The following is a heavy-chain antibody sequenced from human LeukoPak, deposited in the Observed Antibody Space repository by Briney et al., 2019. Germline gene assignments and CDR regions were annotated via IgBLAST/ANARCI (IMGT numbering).Heavy chain of an antibody. D-gene: IGHD3-10*02. CDR2: INSSGSTI. J-gene: IGHJ6*04. Sequence: GGSLRLSCAASGFTFSSYEMNWVRQAPGKGLEWVSYINSSGSTIYYADSLKGRFTISRDNDKNSLYLQMNSLRAEDTAVYYCAELGITMIGGVWGKGTTVTISS. V-gene: IGHV3-48*03. CDR3: AELGITMIGGV. CDR1: GFTFSSYE.